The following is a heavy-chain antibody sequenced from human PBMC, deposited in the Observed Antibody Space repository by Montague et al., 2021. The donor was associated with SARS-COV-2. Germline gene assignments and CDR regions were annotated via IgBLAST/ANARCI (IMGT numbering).Heavy chain of an antibody. CDR1: GGPISGSSAD. J-gene: IGHJ4*02. CDR3: ARREYSYGWGD. Sequence: SETLSLTCTVTGGPISGSSADWGWLRQSPEKGLEWIASVDYSGNTYYXPSLKSRLTISVDTSKNQFSLKLNSVTAADTALYYCARREYSYGWGDWGQGTLVTVSS. V-gene: IGHV4-39*01. CDR2: VDYSGNT. D-gene: IGHD5-18*01.